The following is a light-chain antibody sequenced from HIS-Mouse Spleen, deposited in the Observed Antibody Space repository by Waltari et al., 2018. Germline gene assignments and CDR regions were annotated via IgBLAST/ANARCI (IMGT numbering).Light chain of an antibody. CDR1: QSISSW. CDR2: KAS. Sequence: DIQMTQSPSTLSASVGDRVTITCRASQSISSWLAWYQQKPGKAHKLLIYKASSLESGVPSRFSGSGSGTEFTLTISSLQPDDFATYYCQQYNSYSPFGQGTKVEIK. V-gene: IGKV1-5*03. J-gene: IGKJ1*01. CDR3: QQYNSYSP.